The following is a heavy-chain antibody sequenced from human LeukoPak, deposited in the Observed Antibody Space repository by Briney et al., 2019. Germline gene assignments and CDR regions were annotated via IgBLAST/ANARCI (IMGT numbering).Heavy chain of an antibody. CDR1: GYTFTSYA. V-gene: IGHV7-4-1*02. Sequence: ASVKVSCKASGYTFTSYAMNWVRQAPGQGLEWMGWINTNTGNPTYAQGFTGRFVFSLDTSVSTAYLQISSLKAEDTAVYYCARVLYGEGLDYCYYYGMDVWGQGTTVTVSS. J-gene: IGHJ6*02. CDR3: ARVLYGEGLDYCYYYGMDV. D-gene: IGHD3-3*01. CDR2: INTNTGNP.